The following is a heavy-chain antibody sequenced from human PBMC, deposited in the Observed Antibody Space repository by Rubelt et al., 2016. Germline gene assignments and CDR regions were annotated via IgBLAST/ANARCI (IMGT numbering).Heavy chain of an antibody. V-gene: IGHV4-34*01. D-gene: IGHD2-15*01. CDR3: ARGDRGTGSHLMAYYFHY. CDR1: GGSFGDNY. J-gene: IGHJ4*02. Sequence: QVQLQQWGAGLLKPSETLSLICAVYGGSFGDNYWSWIRQPPGKGLEWIGEINHSGSTTYTPSLTSRVTISVDTSKNQFSLKLSSVTTADTAVDYFARGDRGTGSHLMAYYFHYWGQGTLVTVSS. CDR2: INHSGST.